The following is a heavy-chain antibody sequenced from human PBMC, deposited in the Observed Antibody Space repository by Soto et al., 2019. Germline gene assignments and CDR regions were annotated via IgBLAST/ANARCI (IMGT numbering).Heavy chain of an antibody. J-gene: IGHJ4*02. D-gene: IGHD3-10*01. CDR2: ISWNSGSI. V-gene: IGHV3-9*01. CDR3: AKDMSLDGGSNFDY. CDR1: GFTFDDYA. Sequence: GGSLRLSCAASGFTFDDYATHWVRQAPGKGLEWVSGISWNSGSIGYADSVKGRFTISRDNAKNSLYLQMNSLRAEDTALYSCAKDMSLDGGSNFDYWGQGTLFTVSS.